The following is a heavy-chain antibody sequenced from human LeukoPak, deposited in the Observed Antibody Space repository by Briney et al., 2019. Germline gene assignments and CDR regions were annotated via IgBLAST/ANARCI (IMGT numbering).Heavy chain of an antibody. V-gene: IGHV1-24*01. CDR2: FDPVDGET. D-gene: IGHD2-21*02. Sequence: ASVKVSCKVSGYTLTELSMHWVRQAPGKGLEWMGGFDPVDGETIYAQKFQGRVTMTEDTSTDTAYMELSSLRSEDTAVYYCARGWLGETTVVTPYNSWGQGTLVTVSS. CDR3: ARGWLGETTVVTPYNS. CDR1: GYTLTELS. J-gene: IGHJ5*02.